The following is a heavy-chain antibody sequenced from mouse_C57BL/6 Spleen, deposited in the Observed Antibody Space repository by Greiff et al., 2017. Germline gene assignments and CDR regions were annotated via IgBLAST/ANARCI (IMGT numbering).Heavy chain of an antibody. CDR3: TCYCAYYGFDY. CDR2: IYPGNGDT. J-gene: IGHJ2*01. D-gene: IGHD1-1*01. Sequence: VQLQQSGAALARPGASVKMSCKTSGYTFTNYWMHWVKQRPGQGLEWIGSIYPGNGDTNYNQKFKGKATMTAVTSASTAYLELSSLRSEDSAVYYYTCYCAYYGFDYWGQGTTLTVSS. V-gene: IGHV1-5*01. CDR1: GYTFTNYW.